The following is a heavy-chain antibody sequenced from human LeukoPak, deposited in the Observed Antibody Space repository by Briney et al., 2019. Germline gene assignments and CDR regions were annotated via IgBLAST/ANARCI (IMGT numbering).Heavy chain of an antibody. V-gene: IGHV3-21*01. CDR1: GFTFSSYS. J-gene: IGHJ4*02. CDR2: ISSSSSYI. CDR3: ARDWKRTLTRIAAAGKYFDC. D-gene: IGHD6-13*01. Sequence: GGSLRLSCAASGFTFSSYSMNWVRQAPGKGLEWVSSISSSSSYIYYADSVKGRFTISRDNAKNSLYLQMNSLRAEDTAVYYCARDWKRTLTRIAAAGKYFDCWGQGTLVTVSS.